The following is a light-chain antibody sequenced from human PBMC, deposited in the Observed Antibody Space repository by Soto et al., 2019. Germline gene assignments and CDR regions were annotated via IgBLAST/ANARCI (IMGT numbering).Light chain of an antibody. V-gene: IGLV1-40*01. CDR3: QSYDISLSVSVI. CDR1: SSNIGAGYD. J-gene: IGLJ2*01. Sequence: QLVLTQPPSVSGAPGQRVTISCTGSSSNIGAGYDVQWYQQLPGAAPKLLIFGNSNRPSGVPDRFSGSRSGTSASLAITGLQAEDEADYFCQSYDISLSVSVIFGGGTKL. CDR2: GNS.